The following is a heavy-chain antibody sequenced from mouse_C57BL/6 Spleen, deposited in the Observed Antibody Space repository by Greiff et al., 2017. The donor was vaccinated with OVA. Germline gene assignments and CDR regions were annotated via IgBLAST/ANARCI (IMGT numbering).Heavy chain of an antibody. D-gene: IGHD1-1*01. CDR2: ISYDGSN. J-gene: IGHJ2*01. V-gene: IGHV3-6*01. CDR1: GYSITSGYY. Sequence: ESGPGLVKPSQSLSLTCSVTGYSITSGYYWNWIRQFPGNKLEWMGYISYDGSNNYNPSLKNRISITRDTSKNQFFLKLNSVTTEDTATYYCARDQGYYYGSSLDYWGQGTTLTVSS. CDR3: ARDQGYYYGSSLDY.